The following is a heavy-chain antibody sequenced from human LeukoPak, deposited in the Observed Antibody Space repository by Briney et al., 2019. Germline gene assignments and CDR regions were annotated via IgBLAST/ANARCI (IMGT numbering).Heavy chain of an antibody. Sequence: ASVRVSCKASGYTFTSYGISWVRQAPGQALELMGWISAYNGNTNYAQKLQGRVTMTTDTSTSTAYMELRSLRSDDTAVYYCARGRPSVGATPYYYYYYMDVWGKGTTVTASS. CDR1: GYTFTSYG. D-gene: IGHD1-26*01. CDR3: ARGRPSVGATPYYYYYYMDV. J-gene: IGHJ6*03. CDR2: ISAYNGNT. V-gene: IGHV1-18*01.